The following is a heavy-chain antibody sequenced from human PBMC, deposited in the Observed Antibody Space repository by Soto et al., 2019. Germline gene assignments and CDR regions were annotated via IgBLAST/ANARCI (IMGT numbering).Heavy chain of an antibody. V-gene: IGHV4-59*01. Sequence: PSETLSLTCTVSGGSISSYYWSWIRQPPGKGLEWIGYIYYSGSTNYNPSLKSRVTISVDTSKNQFSLKLSSVTAADTAVYYCARHRALNWFDPWGQGTLGTISS. CDR3: ARHRALNWFDP. CDR1: GGSISSYY. CDR2: IYYSGST. J-gene: IGHJ5*02.